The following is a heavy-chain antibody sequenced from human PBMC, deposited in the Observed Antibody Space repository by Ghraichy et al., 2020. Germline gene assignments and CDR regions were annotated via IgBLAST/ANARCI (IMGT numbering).Heavy chain of an antibody. Sequence: ESLNISCAVYGGSFSGYYWSWIRQPPGKGLEWIGEINHSGSTNYNPSLKSRVTISVDTSKNQFSLKLSSVTAADTAVYYCAREGYYDSSGYYLAERENDAFDIWGQGTMVTVSS. CDR2: INHSGST. CDR1: GGSFSGYY. J-gene: IGHJ3*02. CDR3: AREGYYDSSGYYLAERENDAFDI. D-gene: IGHD3-22*01. V-gene: IGHV4-34*01.